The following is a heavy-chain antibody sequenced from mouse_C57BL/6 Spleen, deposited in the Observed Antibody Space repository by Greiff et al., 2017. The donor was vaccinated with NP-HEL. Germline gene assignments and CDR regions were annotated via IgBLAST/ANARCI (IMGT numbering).Heavy chain of an antibody. CDR2: ISSGGSYT. J-gene: IGHJ2*01. D-gene: IGHD2-4*01. CDR3: ARRIYDYDVFDY. Sequence: DVHLVESGGDLVKPGGSLKLSCAASGFTFSSYGMSWVRQTPDKRLEWVATISSGGSYTYYPDSVKGRFTISRDNAKNTLYLQMSSLKSEDTAMYYCARRIYDYDVFDYWGQGTTLTVSS. CDR1: GFTFSSYG. V-gene: IGHV5-6*02.